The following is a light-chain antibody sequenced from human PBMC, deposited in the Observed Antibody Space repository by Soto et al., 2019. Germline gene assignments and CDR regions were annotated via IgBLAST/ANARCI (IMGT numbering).Light chain of an antibody. CDR2: GAS. V-gene: IGKV3-20*01. CDR1: QTVSSSY. Sequence: EIVLTHSPGTLSLSPWERATLSSRASQTVSSSYLAWYQQKPGQAPRLLIYGASSRATGIPDRFSGSGSGTDFTLTISRLEPEDFAVYYCQQYGSSPLTFGGGTKVDIK. CDR3: QQYGSSPLT. J-gene: IGKJ4*01.